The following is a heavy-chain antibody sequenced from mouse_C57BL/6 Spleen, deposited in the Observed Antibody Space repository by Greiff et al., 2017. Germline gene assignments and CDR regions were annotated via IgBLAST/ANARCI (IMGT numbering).Heavy chain of an antibody. CDR2: IYPGDGST. Sequence: QVQLQQSDAELVKPGASVKISCKVSGYAFTDHTIHWVKQRPVKGLEWIGYIYPGDGSTKYNEKFKGKATLTADKSSSTAYMQINRLTSEDSAVYFCAISISMTTGVDDVMDYWGQGTSLTVSS. CDR1: GYAFTDHT. J-gene: IGHJ4*01. CDR3: AISISMTTGVDDVMDY. D-gene: IGHD1-1*01. V-gene: IGHV1-78*01.